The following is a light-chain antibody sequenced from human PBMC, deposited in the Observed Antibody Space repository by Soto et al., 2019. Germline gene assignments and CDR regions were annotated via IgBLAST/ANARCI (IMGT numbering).Light chain of an antibody. Sequence: DIQMTQSPSSLSASVGDRVTITCRASQSISIFLNWYQQKPGKAPKLLIFAASRLQSGVPSGFSGSGSGTDFTLTISSLQPEDFATYYCQQSHNTPFTFGPGTKVEIK. CDR3: QQSHNTPFT. J-gene: IGKJ3*01. CDR2: AAS. CDR1: QSISIF. V-gene: IGKV1-39*01.